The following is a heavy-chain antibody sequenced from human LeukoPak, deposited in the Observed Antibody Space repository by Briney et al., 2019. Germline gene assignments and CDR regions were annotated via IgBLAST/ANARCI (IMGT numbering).Heavy chain of an antibody. J-gene: IGHJ6*02. CDR2: ILYDGSNK. CDR3: AKDFSLYSQGNYGTDV. V-gene: IGHV3-30*18. CDR1: GFTFSSYG. D-gene: IGHD3-16*02. Sequence: PGRSLRLSCAASGFTFSSYGMHWVRQAPGKGLEWVAVILYDGSNKYYADSVKGRFTISRDNSKNTPYLQINSLRAEDTALYYGAKDFSLYSQGNYGTDVWGQGTTVTVSS.